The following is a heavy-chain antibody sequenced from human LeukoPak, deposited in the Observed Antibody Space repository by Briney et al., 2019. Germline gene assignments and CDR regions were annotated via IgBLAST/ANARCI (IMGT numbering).Heavy chain of an antibody. V-gene: IGHV1-18*01. Sequence: ASVKVSCKASGYTFTGYGISWVRQAPGQGLEWMGWISAYNGNTNYAQKLQGRVTMTTDTSTSTAYMELRGLRSDDTAVYYCARDHYDYWSGYSTPWFDPWGQGTLVTVSS. J-gene: IGHJ5*02. CDR1: GYTFTGYG. CDR2: ISAYNGNT. D-gene: IGHD3-3*01. CDR3: ARDHYDYWSGYSTPWFDP.